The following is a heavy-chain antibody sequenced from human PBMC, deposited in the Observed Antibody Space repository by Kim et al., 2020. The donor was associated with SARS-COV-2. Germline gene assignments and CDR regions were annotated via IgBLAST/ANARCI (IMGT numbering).Heavy chain of an antibody. CDR1: GGSFSGYY. CDR2: INHSGST. V-gene: IGHV4-34*01. CDR3: ARASPHKGVLMVYANTGYYGMDV. Sequence: SETLSLTCAVYGGSFSGYYWSWIRQPPGKGLEWIGEINHSGSTNYNPSLKSRVTISVDTSKNQFSLKLSSVTAADTAVYYCARASPHKGVLMVYANTGYYGMDVWGQGTTVTVSS. J-gene: IGHJ6*02. D-gene: IGHD2-8*01.